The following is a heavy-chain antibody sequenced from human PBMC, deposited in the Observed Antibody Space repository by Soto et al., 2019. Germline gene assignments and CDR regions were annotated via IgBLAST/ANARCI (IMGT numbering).Heavy chain of an antibody. CDR3: ARDLRSEKES. J-gene: IGHJ5*02. CDR1: GSTFSSFT. V-gene: IGHV1-69*06. D-gene: IGHD1-26*01. Sequence: QVQLVQSGAEVKKPGSSVKVSCKASGSTFSSFTISWVRQAPGQGLEWMGGLIPFSGTANYAQKFQGRVTITADKSTWTAYMELSSLRSEDTAVYYCARDLRSEKESWGQGTLVTVSS. CDR2: LIPFSGTA.